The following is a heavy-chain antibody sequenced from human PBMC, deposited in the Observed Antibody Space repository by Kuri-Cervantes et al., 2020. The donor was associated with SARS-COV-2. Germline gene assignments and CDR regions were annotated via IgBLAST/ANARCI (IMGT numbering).Heavy chain of an antibody. D-gene: IGHD3-10*01. CDR3: ARDRPSNYYGSGSSLDAFDI. CDR1: GFTFSDYY. V-gene: IGHV3-11*04. J-gene: IGHJ3*02. CDR2: ISSSGSTI. Sequence: GGSLRLSCAASGFTFSDYYMSWIRQAPGKGLEWVSYISSSGSTIYYADSVKGRFTISRDNAKNSLYLQMNSLRAEDTAVYYCARDRPSNYYGSGSSLDAFDIRGQGTMVTVSS.